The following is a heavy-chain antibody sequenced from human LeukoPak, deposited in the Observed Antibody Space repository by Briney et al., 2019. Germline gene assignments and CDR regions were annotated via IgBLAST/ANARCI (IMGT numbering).Heavy chain of an antibody. CDR3: ARGIAAAGLLDY. J-gene: IGHJ4*02. D-gene: IGHD6-13*01. Sequence: SETLSLTCTVSGGFISSGSYYWSWIRQPPGKGLEWIGYIYYSGSTNYNPSLKSRVTISVDTSKNQFSLKLSSVTAADTAVYYCARGIAAAGLLDYWGQGTLVTVSS. CDR2: IYYSGST. V-gene: IGHV4-61*01. CDR1: GGFISSGSYY.